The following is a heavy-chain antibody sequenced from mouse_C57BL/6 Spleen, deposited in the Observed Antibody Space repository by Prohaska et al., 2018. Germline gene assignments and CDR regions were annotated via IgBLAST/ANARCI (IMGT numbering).Heavy chain of an antibody. V-gene: IGHV11-2*01. CDR3: MRYGNYWYFDV. D-gene: IGHD2-1*01. CDR2: KNSDDSAI. Sequence: GGLVQPGGSRGLSCEGSGFTFSGFWMSWVRQTPGKTVEWIGDKNSDDSAINYAPSIKDRFTIFRDNDKSTLYLQMSNVRSEDTATYFCMRYGNYWYFDVWGTGTTVTVSS. CDR1: GFTFSGFW. J-gene: IGHJ1*03.